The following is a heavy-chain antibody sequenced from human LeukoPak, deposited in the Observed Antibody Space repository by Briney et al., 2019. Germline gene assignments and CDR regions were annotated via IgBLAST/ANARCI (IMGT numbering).Heavy chain of an antibody. CDR1: GGSISSYY. V-gene: IGHV4-59*08. Sequence: PSETLSLTCTVSGGSISSYYWSWIRQPPGKRLEWIGFIYYTGTTNYNPSLKSRVTISVDTSRNQFSLKLSSVTAADTAIYYCARHAKSGSYDYWGQGTLSPSPQ. D-gene: IGHD1-26*01. CDR2: IYYTGTT. CDR3: ARHAKSGSYDY. J-gene: IGHJ4*02.